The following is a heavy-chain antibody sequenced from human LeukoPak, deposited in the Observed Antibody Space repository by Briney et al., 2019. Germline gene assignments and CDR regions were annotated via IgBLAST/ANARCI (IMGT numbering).Heavy chain of an antibody. Sequence: SETLSLTCTVSGYSINSGYYWGWIRQPPGKGLEWIGIIYDSGSTYYNPSLKSRVTISVDTSKNQFSLKLSSVTAADTAVYCCARGEFRVVKFTRFDRWGQGTLVTVSS. CDR1: GYSINSGYY. CDR2: IYDSGST. J-gene: IGHJ5*02. CDR3: ARGEFRVVKFTRFDR. D-gene: IGHD3-22*01. V-gene: IGHV4-38-2*02.